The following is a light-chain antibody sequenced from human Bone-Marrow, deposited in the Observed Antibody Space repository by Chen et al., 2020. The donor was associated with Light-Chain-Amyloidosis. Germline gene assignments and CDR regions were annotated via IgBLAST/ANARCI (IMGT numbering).Light chain of an antibody. J-gene: IGKJ4*01. CDR1: QTISSNY. CDR2: GSS. CDR3: QQYGTSPLT. V-gene: IGKV3-20*01. Sequence: EIVLTQSPGTLSLSPGEGANLSCRSSQTISSNYLTWYQQNFGHAPRLLMYGSSSRATGIPDRFTGSGSETDFTLTINRLEPEDFAMYYCQQYGTSPLTFGGGTKVEIK.